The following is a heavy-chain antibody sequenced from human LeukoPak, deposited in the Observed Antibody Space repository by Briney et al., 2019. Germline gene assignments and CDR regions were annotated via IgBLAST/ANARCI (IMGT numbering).Heavy chain of an antibody. D-gene: IGHD3-16*01. Sequence: SETLSLTCTVSGGSISSGGYYWSWIRQHPGKGLEWIGYIYYSGSTYYNPSLKSRVPISVDTSKNQFSLKLSSVTAADTAVYYCARGKGDWFDPWGQGTLVTVSS. CDR2: IYYSGST. J-gene: IGHJ5*02. CDR1: GGSISSGGYY. V-gene: IGHV4-31*03. CDR3: ARGKGDWFDP.